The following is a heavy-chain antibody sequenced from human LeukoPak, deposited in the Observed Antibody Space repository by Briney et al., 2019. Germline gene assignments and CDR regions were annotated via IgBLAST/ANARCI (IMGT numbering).Heavy chain of an antibody. D-gene: IGHD3-16*01. V-gene: IGHV3-48*01. Sequence: GGSLRLSCAASGVTLSGYSMNWVRQAPGKGLEWVSYINSRSTTIYYADAVKGRFTISRDNSKNTLFLQMNRLRAEDTAVYYCAGRRVLDASFDYWGQGTLVTVSS. CDR1: GVTLSGYS. CDR2: INSRSTTI. CDR3: AGRRVLDASFDY. J-gene: IGHJ4*02.